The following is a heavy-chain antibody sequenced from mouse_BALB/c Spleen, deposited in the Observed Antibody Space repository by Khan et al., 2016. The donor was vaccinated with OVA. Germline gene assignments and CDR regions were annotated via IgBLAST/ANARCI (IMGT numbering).Heavy chain of an antibody. D-gene: IGHD1-2*01. V-gene: IGHV3-1*02. CDR2: IRYSGST. CDR1: GYSITSGYG. J-gene: IGHJ2*01. Sequence: EVKLLESGPGLVKPSQSLSLTGTVTGYSITSGYGWNWIRQFPGNKLEWMGYIRYSGSTNYNPSLKSRISITRDTSKNQFFLQLNSVTTEDTAAYYCARTARIKYWGQGTTLTVSS. CDR3: ARTARIKY.